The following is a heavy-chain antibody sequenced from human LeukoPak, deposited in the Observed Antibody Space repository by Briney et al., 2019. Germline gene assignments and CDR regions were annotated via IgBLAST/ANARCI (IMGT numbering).Heavy chain of an antibody. D-gene: IGHD3-10*01. J-gene: IGHJ5*02. Sequence: PGGSLRLSCRASGFTFSSYWMHWVRQAPGKGLVWVSRVSSNGGYTNYADSVKGRFTISRDNARNTLYLQMNSLRAEDTAVYYCAREPYYGSGSSHFDPWGQGTLVTVSS. CDR1: GFTFSSYW. CDR2: VSSNGGYT. V-gene: IGHV3-74*01. CDR3: AREPYYGSGSSHFDP.